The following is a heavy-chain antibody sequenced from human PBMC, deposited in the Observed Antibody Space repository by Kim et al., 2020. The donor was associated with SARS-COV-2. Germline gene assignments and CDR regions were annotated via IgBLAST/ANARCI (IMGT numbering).Heavy chain of an antibody. J-gene: IGHJ4*02. CDR3: ARHVRGTSIRFLELFQFDY. D-gene: IGHD3-3*01. Sequence: SETLSLTCTVSGGSISSSGYYWGWIRQPPGQGLEWIGSVCYTGSTYYNPSRKSRVTISVDTSKNQFSLKLSSVTAADTAVYYCARHVRGTSIRFLELFQFDYWGQGTLVTVSS. CDR1: GGSISSSGYY. CDR2: VCYTGST. V-gene: IGHV4-39*01.